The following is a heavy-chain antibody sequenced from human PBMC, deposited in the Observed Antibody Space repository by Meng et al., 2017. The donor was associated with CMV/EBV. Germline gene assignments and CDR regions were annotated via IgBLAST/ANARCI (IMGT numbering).Heavy chain of an antibody. D-gene: IGHD2-2*01. CDR2: ISPMLGTA. Sequence: RWVREETGKGIEWMGGISPMLGTANDAQRLQGRVTVTTDESTSTADMELSSLRSEDTAVYYCARDSTTLNIVVVPAAIRSHASWFDPWGQGTLVTVSS. V-gene: IGHV1-69*05. J-gene: IGHJ5*02. CDR3: ARDSTTLNIVVVPAAIRSHASWFDP.